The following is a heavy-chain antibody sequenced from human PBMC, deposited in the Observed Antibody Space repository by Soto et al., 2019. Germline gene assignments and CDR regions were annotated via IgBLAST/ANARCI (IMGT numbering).Heavy chain of an antibody. CDR3: ARGHRYSYGPYYYYDMDV. V-gene: IGHV4-34*01. Sequence: QVQLQQWGAGLLKPAETLSLTCGVYDGSFSGYYWTWIRQPPGKGLEWIGEINHSGSTHYNSSLKSRVTISADTSNNQFSLKVTSVTAADTAVYYCARGHRYSYGPYYYYDMDVWGKGTTVAVSS. D-gene: IGHD5-18*01. CDR1: DGSFSGYY. CDR2: INHSGST. J-gene: IGHJ6*03.